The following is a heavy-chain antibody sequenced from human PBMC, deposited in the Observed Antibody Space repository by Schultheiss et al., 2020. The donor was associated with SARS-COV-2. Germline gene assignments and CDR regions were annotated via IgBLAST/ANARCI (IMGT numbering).Heavy chain of an antibody. CDR1: GGTFSSYT. D-gene: IGHD2-8*01. V-gene: IGHV1-69*02. CDR2: IIPILGIA. CDR3: ARQTNLLIKNYFDY. Sequence: SVKVSCKASGGTFSSYTISWVRQAPGQGLEWMGRIIPILGIANYAQKFQGRVTITADKSTSTAYMELSSLRSEDTAVYYCARQTNLLIKNYFDYWGQGTLVTVSS. J-gene: IGHJ4*02.